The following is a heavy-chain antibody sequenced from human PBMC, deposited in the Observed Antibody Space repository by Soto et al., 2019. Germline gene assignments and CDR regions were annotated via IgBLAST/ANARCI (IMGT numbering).Heavy chain of an antibody. CDR3: AKDYGSGPGDWFDP. V-gene: IGHV3-23*01. CDR2: ISARGGSS. J-gene: IGHJ5*02. D-gene: IGHD3-10*01. CDR1: GFSFNSYA. Sequence: EVQLLESGGGLVQPGGSLRLACAASGFSFNSYAMVWVRQAPGKGLEWVSVISARGGSSYFADSVKGRFTISRDNSKNTLYLQMNGLRAEDTAVYYCAKDYGSGPGDWFDPWGQGTLVTVSS.